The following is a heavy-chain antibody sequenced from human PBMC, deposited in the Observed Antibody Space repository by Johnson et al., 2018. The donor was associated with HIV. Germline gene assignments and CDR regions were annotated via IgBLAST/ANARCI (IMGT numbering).Heavy chain of an antibody. V-gene: IGHV3-30-3*01. J-gene: IGHJ3*02. D-gene: IGHD3-22*01. CDR2: ISYDGSNK. Sequence: VQLVESGGGLIQPGGSLRLSCAVSGFAVSNNYMSWVRQAPGQGLEWVAVISYDGSNKYYADSVKGRFTISRDNSKNTLYLQMNSLRAEDTAVYYCARSRAAYYYDSSGYYVDAFDIWGQGTMVTVSS. CDR3: ARSRAAYYYDSSGYYVDAFDI. CDR1: GFAVSNNY.